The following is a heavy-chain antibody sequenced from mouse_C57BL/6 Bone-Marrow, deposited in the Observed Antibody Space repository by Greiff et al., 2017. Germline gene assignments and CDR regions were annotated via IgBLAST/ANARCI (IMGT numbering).Heavy chain of an antibody. D-gene: IGHD1-3*01. CDR3: AKESNKREDWEG. Sequence: VQLQQPGAELVKPGASVKLSCKASGYTFTSYWMHWVKQRPGQGLEWIGMIHPNSGNTNYNEKFKSKATLTVDKSSSTAYMQLSRMKDEETAVYECAKESNKREDWEGWGKGTRVKVSS. CDR1: GYTFTSYW. V-gene: IGHV1-64*01. J-gene: IGHJ2*03. CDR2: IHPNSGNT.